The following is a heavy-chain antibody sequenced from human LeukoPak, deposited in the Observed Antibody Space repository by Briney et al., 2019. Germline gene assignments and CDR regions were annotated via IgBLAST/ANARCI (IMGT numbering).Heavy chain of an antibody. Sequence: ASVKVSCKASGYTFTGYYMHWVRQAPGRGLEWMGRINPNSGDTNYAREFQGRVTMTRDTSISTAYMELSRLRSDDTAVYYCAIPAFHDYVWGTSNWGQGTLVTVSS. CDR1: GYTFTGYY. V-gene: IGHV1-2*06. J-gene: IGHJ4*02. D-gene: IGHD3-16*01. CDR2: INPNSGDT. CDR3: AIPAFHDYVWGTSN.